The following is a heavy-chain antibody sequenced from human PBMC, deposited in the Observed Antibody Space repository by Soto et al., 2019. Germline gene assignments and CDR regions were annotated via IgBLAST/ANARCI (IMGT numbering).Heavy chain of an antibody. D-gene: IGHD1-1*01. CDR2: ISGSGGST. CDR1: GFTFSSYA. V-gene: IGHV3-23*01. CDR3: ARPCRVQLERLDY. J-gene: IGHJ4*02. Sequence: PGGSLRLSCEASGFTFSSYAMSWVRQSPGKELECVSAISGSGGSTYYADSVQCRFTISRDNSKNTLYLQMKSLRAEETAVSYCARPCRVQLERLDYWGQGALVTVSS.